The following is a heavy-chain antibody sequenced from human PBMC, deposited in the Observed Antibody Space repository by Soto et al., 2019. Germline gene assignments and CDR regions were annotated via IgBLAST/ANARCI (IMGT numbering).Heavy chain of an antibody. J-gene: IGHJ4*02. V-gene: IGHV1-69*06. CDR1: GDTFSSYA. Sequence: QVQLVQSGAEVRKPGSSVKVSCKASGDTFSSYAISWVRQAPGQGLEWMGGIVPFIGTTNYAQNFQGRVTITADKSTSTTYMELISLRSEVTAVYYCARGGFSSSWRFDYWGQGALVTVSS. CDR3: ARGGFSSSWRFDY. D-gene: IGHD6-13*01. CDR2: IVPFIGTT.